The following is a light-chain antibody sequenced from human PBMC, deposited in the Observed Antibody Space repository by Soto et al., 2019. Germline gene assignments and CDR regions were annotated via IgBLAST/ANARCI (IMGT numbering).Light chain of an antibody. V-gene: IGKV3-15*01. CDR1: QSISDT. Sequence: EIGMTQSPATLSVSPGGRATLSCRASQSISDTLAWYQHKPGQAPRLLIHGASTRATGFPARFSGSGSGTDFTLTISSLQSEDFAVYYCQQYNNWPWTFGQGSKVDI. CDR3: QQYNNWPWT. J-gene: IGKJ1*01. CDR2: GAS.